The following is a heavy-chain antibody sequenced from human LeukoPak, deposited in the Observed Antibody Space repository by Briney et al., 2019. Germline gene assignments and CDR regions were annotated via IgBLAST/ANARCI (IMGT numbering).Heavy chain of an antibody. CDR1: VGSLRCGSYY. CDR2: IYTSGSN. J-gene: IGHJ1*01. CDR3: ASQPKSARYFQH. V-gene: IGHV4-61*02. Sequence: PSQTLSLTCSVPVGSLRCGSYYWSCFRQPAGKGLEWLERIYTSGSNNYNPSLKSRVTISVDTSKNQFSLKLSSVTAADTAVYYCASQPKSARYFQHWGQGTLVTVSS.